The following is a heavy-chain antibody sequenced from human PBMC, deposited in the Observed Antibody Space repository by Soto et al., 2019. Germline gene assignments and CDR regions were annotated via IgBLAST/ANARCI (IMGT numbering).Heavy chain of an antibody. CDR3: AHNLVAGTSWVDP. CDR2: IYWDDDK. CDR1: GFSLSTSGVG. Sequence: QITLKESGPTLVKPTQTLTLTCTFSGFSLSTSGVGVVWIRQPPGKALEWLGIIYWDDDKRYRPSLKSRLTXTXDXXKNQVVLTMTNMDPVDTGTYYCAHNLVAGTSWVDPWGQGTLVTVSS. D-gene: IGHD6-19*01. J-gene: IGHJ5*02. V-gene: IGHV2-5*02.